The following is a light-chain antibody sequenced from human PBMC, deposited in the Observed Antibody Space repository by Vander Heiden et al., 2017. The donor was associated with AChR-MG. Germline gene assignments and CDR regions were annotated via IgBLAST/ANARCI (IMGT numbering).Light chain of an antibody. CDR1: GFD. J-gene: IGLJ2*01. CDR3: QSVDSSRSGVI. Sequence: GFDVHWYQQLPGAAPKLLIYGNNNRPSVVPDRFSVSKSGTSASLAITGRQGHDEADYYCQSVDSSRSGVIFGGGTKRTV. CDR2: GNN. V-gene: IGLV1-40*01.